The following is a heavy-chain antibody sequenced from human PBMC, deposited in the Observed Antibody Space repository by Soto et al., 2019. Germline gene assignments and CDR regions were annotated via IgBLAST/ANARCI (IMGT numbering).Heavy chain of an antibody. CDR3: ARGHTDIVVVPDQFYFEC. D-gene: IGHD2-2*01. Sequence: PSETLSLTCAFYVGSFSGYYWSCIRHAPGKWLEWIGEINHSGSTNYNPSLKSRVTISVDTSKNQFSLKLSSVTAADTAVYYCARGHTDIVVVPDQFYFECLGQGTLVSVS. V-gene: IGHV4-34*01. J-gene: IGHJ4*02. CDR1: VGSFSGYY. CDR2: INHSGST.